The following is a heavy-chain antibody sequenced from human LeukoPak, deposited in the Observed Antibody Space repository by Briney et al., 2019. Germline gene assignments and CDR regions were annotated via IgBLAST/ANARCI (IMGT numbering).Heavy chain of an antibody. CDR3: ARGKSELLSFDY. V-gene: IGHV3-53*01. Sequence: GGSLRLSCAASGFTVSSAYMSWVRQAPGKGLEWVSVIYSGGSIYYADSVKGRFTISRDNSKNTLYLQMNSLRVEDTAVYYCARGKSELLSFDYWGQGTLVTVSS. CDR2: IYSGGSI. CDR1: GFTVSSAY. D-gene: IGHD1-26*01. J-gene: IGHJ4*02.